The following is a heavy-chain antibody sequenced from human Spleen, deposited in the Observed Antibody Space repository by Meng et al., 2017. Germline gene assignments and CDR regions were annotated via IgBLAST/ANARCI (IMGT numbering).Heavy chain of an antibody. Sequence: QLHLQESGPGLVRPSETLSLPCTVSGGSVSSGSYYWSWIRQPPGKGLEWIGYIYYSGSTRYNPSLKSRVTISVDTSKNQFSLKLSSVTAADTAVYYCAGESAYSRFDYWGQGTLVTVSS. V-gene: IGHV4-61*01. D-gene: IGHD5-18*01. CDR1: GGSVSSGSYY. CDR3: AGESAYSRFDY. J-gene: IGHJ4*02. CDR2: IYYSGST.